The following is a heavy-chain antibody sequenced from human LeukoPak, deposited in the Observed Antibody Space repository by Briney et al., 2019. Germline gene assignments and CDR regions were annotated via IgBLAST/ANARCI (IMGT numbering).Heavy chain of an antibody. Sequence: GGSLRLSCAASGFTFSSYAMSWVRQAPGKGLEWVSGISGGGGSTYYADSVRGRFTISRDNSKNTLYLQKNSLRAEDTAVYYCAKDLIVVVITGWGFDYWGQGTLVTVSS. CDR3: AKDLIVVVITGWGFDY. CDR1: GFTFSSYA. CDR2: ISGGGGST. D-gene: IGHD3-22*01. J-gene: IGHJ4*02. V-gene: IGHV3-23*01.